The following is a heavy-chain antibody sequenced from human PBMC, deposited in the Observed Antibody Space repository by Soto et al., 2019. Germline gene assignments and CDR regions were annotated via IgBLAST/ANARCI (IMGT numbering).Heavy chain of an antibody. Sequence: PGGSLRLSCAASGFTLSDNWIHWVRRAPGKGLVWVSRINSDGSSVTYADSVKGRFTFSRDNAKNTSYLQMDSLRVEDTAMYYCVRAPEQRPFDYWGQGTLVTVSS. D-gene: IGHD6-25*01. J-gene: IGHJ4*02. CDR2: INSDGSSV. V-gene: IGHV3-74*03. CDR1: GFTLSDNW. CDR3: VRAPEQRPFDY.